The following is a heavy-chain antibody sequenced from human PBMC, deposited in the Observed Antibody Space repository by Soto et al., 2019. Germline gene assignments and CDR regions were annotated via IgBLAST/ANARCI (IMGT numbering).Heavy chain of an antibody. J-gene: IGHJ5*01. Sequence: QVQLVQSGAEVRKPGSSLRVSCKSSGATFSTTGISWVRQAPGQGLEWMGGIIPLFGTPKYARKFQGRVSITAYESTNTVYMELNSLRPDDATVYYCASASPVICGGDPCYRLDSSFDSWGQGSLVIVSS. CDR2: IIPLFGTP. CDR3: ASASPVICGGDPCYRLDSSFDS. CDR1: GATFSTTG. D-gene: IGHD2-21*02. V-gene: IGHV1-69*01.